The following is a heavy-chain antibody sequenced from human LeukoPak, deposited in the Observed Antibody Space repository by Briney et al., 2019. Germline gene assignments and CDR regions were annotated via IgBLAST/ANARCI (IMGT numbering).Heavy chain of an antibody. D-gene: IGHD6-13*01. CDR3: ARISSSWQKRNWFDP. CDR2: IYYSGST. CDR1: GGSISSSSYY. Sequence: SETLSLTCTVSGGSISSSSYYWGWIRQPPGKGLEWIGSIYYSGSTYYNPSLKSRVTISVDTSKNQFSLKLSSVTAADTAVYYCARISSSWQKRNWFDPWGQGTLVTVSS. V-gene: IGHV4-39*07. J-gene: IGHJ5*02.